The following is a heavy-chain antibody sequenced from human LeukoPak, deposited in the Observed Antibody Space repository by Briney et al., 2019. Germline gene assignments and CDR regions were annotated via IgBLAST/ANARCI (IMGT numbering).Heavy chain of an antibody. CDR3: ARMYSSSSSYLDY. CDR2: ISSSASTI. J-gene: IGHJ4*02. D-gene: IGHD6-6*01. CDR1: GFTFSDYY. V-gene: IGHV3-11*01. Sequence: PGGSLRLSCAASGFTFSDYYMSWVRQAPGKGLEWVSYISSSASTIYYANSVKGRFTISRDNAKNSLYLQMNSLRAEDTAVYYCARMYSSSSSYLDYWGQGTLVTVSS.